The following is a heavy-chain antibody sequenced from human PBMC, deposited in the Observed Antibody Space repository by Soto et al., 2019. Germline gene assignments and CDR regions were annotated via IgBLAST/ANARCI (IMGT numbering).Heavy chain of an antibody. CDR2: ISSSGGST. CDR1: GFTFSSYT. D-gene: IGHD6-19*01. V-gene: IGHV3-23*01. Sequence: EVQLLESGGGLVQPGGSLRLSCAASGFTFSSYTMSWVRQGPGKGLEWVSGISSSGGSTVYADSVKGRFTMSRANFTTTLYLQMVSLRAEDTDVYYCANGWGDYWGQGTPVTVSS. CDR3: ANGWGDY. J-gene: IGHJ4*02.